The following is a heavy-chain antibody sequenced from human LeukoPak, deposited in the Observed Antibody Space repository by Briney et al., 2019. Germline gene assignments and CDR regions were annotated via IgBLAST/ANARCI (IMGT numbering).Heavy chain of an antibody. V-gene: IGHV4-61*01. Sequence: PSETLSLTCTASGGSVNSANYYWNWIRQPPGKGLEWIGYVYYNGSTTYNSSLKRRVTISVDTSKNQFSLRLRSVTVADTATYYCARETITGTTKFDPWGQGTLATVSS. D-gene: IGHD1-7*01. CDR2: VYYNGST. CDR1: GGSVNSANYY. CDR3: ARETITGTTKFDP. J-gene: IGHJ5*02.